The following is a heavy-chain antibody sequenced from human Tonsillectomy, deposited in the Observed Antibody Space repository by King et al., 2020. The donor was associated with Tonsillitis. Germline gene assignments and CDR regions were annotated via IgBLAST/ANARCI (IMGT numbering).Heavy chain of an antibody. CDR2: IKSDGSST. D-gene: IGHD3-10*01. V-gene: IGHV3-74*01. J-gene: IGHJ3*02. Sequence: DVQLVESGGGLVQPGGSLRLSCAASGLTFSRYWMHWVRQAPGKGLVWVSRIKSDGSSTNYADSVKGRFTISRDNAKNTLYLQMNSLRVEDTAVYYCARNYYYGSGSYYGLSDAFDIWGQGTMVTVSS. CDR1: GLTFSRYW. CDR3: ARNYYYGSGSYYGLSDAFDI.